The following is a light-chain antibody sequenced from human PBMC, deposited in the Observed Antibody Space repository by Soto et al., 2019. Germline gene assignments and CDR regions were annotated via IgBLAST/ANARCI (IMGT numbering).Light chain of an antibody. Sequence: DVQMTQTPSSLSASVGDRVILTCRASQSIGNWLAWYQQKPGKAPKLLIYKASSLESGVPTRFSGSGSGTDFTLTISSLQPEDFATYYCQQYITYSRTFGQGTKVETK. J-gene: IGKJ2*02. CDR2: KAS. CDR3: QQYITYSRT. CDR1: QSIGNW. V-gene: IGKV1-5*03.